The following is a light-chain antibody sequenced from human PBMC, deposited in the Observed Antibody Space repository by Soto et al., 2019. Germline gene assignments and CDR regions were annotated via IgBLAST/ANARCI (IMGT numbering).Light chain of an antibody. J-gene: IGLJ2*01. V-gene: IGLV2-14*01. CDR3: SSYTSGSTLVV. CDR1: SSVVGAYNY. Sequence: QSALTQPASVSGSPGQSITISCTGSSSVVGAYNYVSWYQQHPGKAPRLMIYEVTNRPSGVSNRFSGSKSGNTASLTISGLRAEDEADYYCSSYTSGSTLVVFGGGSQLTVL. CDR2: EVT.